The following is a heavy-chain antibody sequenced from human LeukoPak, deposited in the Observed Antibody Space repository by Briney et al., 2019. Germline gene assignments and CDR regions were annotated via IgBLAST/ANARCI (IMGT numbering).Heavy chain of an antibody. CDR1: GFTFSSYW. Sequence: PGGSLRLSCAASGFTFSSYWMSWVRQAPGKGLEWVANIKQDGSENYYVDSVKGRFTISRDNAKNSLILQMNSLRAEDTAVYYCARVDIVVVLAATPAHPYYYYNDVWGTGTTVTISS. J-gene: IGHJ6*03. CDR2: IKQDGSEN. V-gene: IGHV3-7*01. D-gene: IGHD2-2*02. CDR3: ARVDIVVVLAATPAHPYYYYNDV.